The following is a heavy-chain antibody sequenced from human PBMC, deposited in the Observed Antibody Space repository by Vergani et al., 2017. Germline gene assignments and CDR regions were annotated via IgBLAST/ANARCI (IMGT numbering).Heavy chain of an antibody. CDR3: AATSDSYYYDSSGYDY. CDR1: GFTFTSSA. J-gene: IGHJ4*02. D-gene: IGHD3-22*01. V-gene: IGHV1-58*01. CDR2: IVVGSGNT. Sequence: QLVQSGAEVKKPGTSVKVSCKASGFTFTSSAVQWVRQARGQRLEWIGWIVVGSGNTNYAQKFQERVTITRDMSPSTAYMELSSLRSEDTAVYYCAATSDSYYYDSSGYDYWGQGTLVTVSS.